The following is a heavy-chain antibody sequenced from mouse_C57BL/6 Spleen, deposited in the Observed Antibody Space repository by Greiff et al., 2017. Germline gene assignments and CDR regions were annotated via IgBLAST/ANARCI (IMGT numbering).Heavy chain of an antibody. CDR1: GFTFSSYA. CDR2: ISDGGSYT. J-gene: IGHJ3*01. Sequence: EVQVVESGGGLVKPGGSLKLSCAASGFTFSSYAMSWVRQTPEKRLEWVATISDGGSYTYYPDNVKGRFTISRDNAKNHMYLQMSHLKSEDTALYYCARKGDWFAYWGQGTLVTVSA. V-gene: IGHV5-4*01. CDR3: ARKGDWFAY.